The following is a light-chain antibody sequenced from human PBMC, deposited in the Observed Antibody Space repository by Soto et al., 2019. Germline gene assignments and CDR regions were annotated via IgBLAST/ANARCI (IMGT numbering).Light chain of an antibody. CDR1: QSLIHN. V-gene: IGKV3D-11*03. Sequence: EIVLTQSPATLSLSPGERATLSCRASQSLIHNLAWYQQKPGQSPILLIYYTSNSSTVIRARFSGSGSGTDFTLTISKLAHADVAVYFCHHYGTSPTFGQGTRLEIK. J-gene: IGKJ5*01. CDR3: HHYGTSPT. CDR2: YTS.